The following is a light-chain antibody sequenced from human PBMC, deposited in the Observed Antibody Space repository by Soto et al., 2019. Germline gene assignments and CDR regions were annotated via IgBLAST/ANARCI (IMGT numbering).Light chain of an antibody. CDR2: GAS. CDR3: QQYNNWPPYT. Sequence: EIGMTQSPATLSVSPGERATLSCRASQSVGSNLAWFQQKPGQAPRLLIYGASARATGIPARFSGSGSGTEFTLTISSLQSEDFAVYYCQQYNNWPPYTFGQGTKLEIK. J-gene: IGKJ2*01. CDR1: QSVGSN. V-gene: IGKV3-15*01.